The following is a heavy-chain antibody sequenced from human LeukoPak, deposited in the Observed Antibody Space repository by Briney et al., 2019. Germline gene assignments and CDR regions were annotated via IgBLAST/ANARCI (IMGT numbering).Heavy chain of an antibody. V-gene: IGHV1-2*02. CDR1: GYIFTSYN. Sequence: ASVKVSCKASGYIFTSYNIYWVRQAPGQGLEWMGWINPNSGGTNYAQKFQGRVTMTRDTSISTDYMELSRLRSADTAVYYCARSPYILTGENFDYWGQGTLVTVSS. J-gene: IGHJ4*02. D-gene: IGHD3-9*01. CDR3: ARSPYILTGENFDY. CDR2: INPNSGGT.